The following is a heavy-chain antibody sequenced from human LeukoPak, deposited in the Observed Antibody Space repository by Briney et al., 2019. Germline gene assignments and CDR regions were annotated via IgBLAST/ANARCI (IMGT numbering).Heavy chain of an antibody. CDR3: ARDTGLHPVAAPDY. J-gene: IGHJ4*02. V-gene: IGHV3-21*01. CDR2: ISSSSSYI. Sequence: PGGSLRLSCAASGFTVSSNYMSWVRQAPGKGLEWVSSISSSSSYIYYADSVKGRFTISRNNAKNSLYLQMNSLRAEDTAVYYCARDTGLHPVAAPDYWGQGTLVTVSS. CDR1: GFTVSSNY. D-gene: IGHD2-15*01.